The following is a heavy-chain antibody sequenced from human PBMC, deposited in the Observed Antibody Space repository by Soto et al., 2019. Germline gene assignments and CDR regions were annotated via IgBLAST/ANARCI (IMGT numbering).Heavy chain of an antibody. CDR3: ARGANWNYYYYYYGMDV. CDR2: ISYDGSNK. J-gene: IGHJ6*02. Sequence: QVQLVESGGGVVQPGRSLRLSCAASGFTFSSYAMHWVRQAPGKGLEWVAVISYDGSNKYYADSVKGRFTISRDNSKNTLYLQMNSLRAEDTAVYYCARGANWNYYYYYYGMDVWGQGTTVTVSS. V-gene: IGHV3-30-3*01. CDR1: GFTFSSYA. D-gene: IGHD1-7*01.